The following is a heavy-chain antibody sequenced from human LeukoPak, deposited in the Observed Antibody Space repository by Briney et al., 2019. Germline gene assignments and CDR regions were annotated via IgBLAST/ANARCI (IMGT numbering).Heavy chain of an antibody. Sequence: PGGSLRLSCAASGFTFSSYAMSWVRQAPGKGLEWVSAISGSGGSTYYADSVKGRFTISRDNSKNTLYLQMNSLRAEDTAVYYCARDNGGSDYYLDYWGQGTLVTVSS. CDR2: ISGSGGST. D-gene: IGHD1-1*01. CDR1: GFTFSSYA. V-gene: IGHV3-23*01. J-gene: IGHJ4*02. CDR3: ARDNGGSDYYLDY.